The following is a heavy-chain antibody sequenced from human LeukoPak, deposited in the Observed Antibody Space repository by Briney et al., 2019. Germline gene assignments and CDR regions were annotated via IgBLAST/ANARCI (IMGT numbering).Heavy chain of an antibody. D-gene: IGHD6-13*01. CDR2: IPYDGSNK. Sequence: GGSLRLSCAASGFIFSNYGMHWVRQAPGKGLEWVAFIPYDGSNKYYVDSVKGRFTISRDNSKNTLYLQMNSLRAEDTAVYYCAKVSYSSSWSPGYFQHWGQGTLVTVSS. CDR3: AKVSYSSSWSPGYFQH. J-gene: IGHJ1*01. CDR1: GFIFSNYG. V-gene: IGHV3-30*02.